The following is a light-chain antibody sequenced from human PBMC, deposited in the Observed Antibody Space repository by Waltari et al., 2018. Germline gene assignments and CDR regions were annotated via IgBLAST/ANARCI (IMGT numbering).Light chain of an antibody. J-gene: IGKJ2*01. V-gene: IGKV2-28*01. CDR2: LGS. CDR3: IQALQTPYT. CDR1: QSLLHSNGYNF. Sequence: DIVMTQSPLSLPVTPGEPASISCRSSQSLLHSNGYNFLDWYLQKPGQSPQLLIYLGSYRAPGVPYRFRGSGTGTDFTLKNSRVEAEDVGVYYCIQALQTPYTFGQGTKLEIK.